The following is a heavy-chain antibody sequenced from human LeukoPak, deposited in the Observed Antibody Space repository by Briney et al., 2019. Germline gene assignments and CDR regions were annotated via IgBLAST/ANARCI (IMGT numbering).Heavy chain of an antibody. V-gene: IGHV3-11*01. CDR2: ISSSGSTI. J-gene: IGHJ3*02. CDR1: GFTFGDYY. D-gene: IGHD1-26*01. CDR3: ARPLAPWWELRGGPNAFDI. Sequence: PGGSLRLSCAAPGFTFGDYYMSWIRQAPGKGLEWVSYISSSGSTIYYADSVKGRFTISRDNAKNSLYLQMNSLRAEDTAVYYCARPLAPWWELRGGPNAFDIWGQGTMVTVSS.